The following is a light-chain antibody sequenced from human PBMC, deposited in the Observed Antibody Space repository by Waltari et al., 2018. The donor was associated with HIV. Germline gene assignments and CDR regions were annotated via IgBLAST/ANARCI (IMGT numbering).Light chain of an antibody. V-gene: IGLV2-23*02. J-gene: IGLJ3*02. CDR1: SRDVGSYNL. CDR2: EVN. CDR3: CSYAGSSTFV. Sequence: QSALTQPASVSGSPGQSIPISCPGASRDVGSYNLVPWYPQYPGKAPKLIIYEVNKCPSGASNRFSGSKSSNTASRTSSGLQAEDEANYYCCSYAGSSTFVFGGGTKLTVL.